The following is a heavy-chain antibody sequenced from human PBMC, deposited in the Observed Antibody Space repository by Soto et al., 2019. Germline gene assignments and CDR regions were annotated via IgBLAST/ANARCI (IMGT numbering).Heavy chain of an antibody. CDR1: GYTVTNYW. CDR2: IYPGDSDT. J-gene: IGHJ6*02. V-gene: IGHV5-51*01. D-gene: IGHD2-15*01. Sequence: GESLKISCKGSGYTVTNYWIGWVRQMRGKGPEWMGIIYPGDSDTKYNPSFQGQVTISADKSITTAYLQWSSLKASDTATYYCARQFHDNSGGGYYYYGLDVWGQGTTVTVSS. CDR3: ARQFHDNSGGGYYYYGLDV.